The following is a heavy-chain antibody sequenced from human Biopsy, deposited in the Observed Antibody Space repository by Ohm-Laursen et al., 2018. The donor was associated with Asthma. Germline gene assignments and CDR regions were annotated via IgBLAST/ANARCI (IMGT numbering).Heavy chain of an antibody. CDR2: VGSDESYT. CDR1: GFTLMTYG. D-gene: IGHD6-19*01. CDR3: ARGDSSGWSHYYFDY. V-gene: IGHV3-33*01. Sequence: SLRLSCAASGFTLMTYGMHWVRQVPGKGLEWVATVGSDESYTDHADSVKGRFTISRDFSKNTLHLQMHSLRVEDTAVYYCARGDSSGWSHYYFDYWGQGTLVTVSS. J-gene: IGHJ4*02.